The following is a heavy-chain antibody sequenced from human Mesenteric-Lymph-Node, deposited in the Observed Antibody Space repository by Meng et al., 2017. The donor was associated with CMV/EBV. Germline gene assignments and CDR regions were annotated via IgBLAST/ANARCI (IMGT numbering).Heavy chain of an antibody. V-gene: IGHV4-39*01. Sequence: SETLSLTCTVSGGSISSSSYYWGWIRQPPGRGLEWIGNVYYSGSTYYNPSLRSRVTISVDTSKNQFSLKLSSVTAADTAVYYCARHWGSSWYYFDYWGQGTLVTVSS. J-gene: IGHJ4*02. CDR2: VYYSGST. CDR1: GGSISSSSYY. CDR3: ARHWGSSWYYFDY. D-gene: IGHD6-13*01.